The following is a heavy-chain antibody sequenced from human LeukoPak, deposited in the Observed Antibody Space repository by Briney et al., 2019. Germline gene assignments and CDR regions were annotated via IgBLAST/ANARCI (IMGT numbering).Heavy chain of an antibody. D-gene: IGHD7-27*01. CDR3: APLNWAQHPFDY. CDR2: IRAGGDST. Sequence: VGSLRLSCAASGFTSKKDAMSWVRQVPGKGLEWVSGIRAGGDSTDYAASVQGRFTISRDNSKNTVYLQMNSLRVDDTAVYYCAPLNWAQHPFDYWGQRTLVTVSS. V-gene: IGHV3-23*01. CDR1: GFTSKKDA. J-gene: IGHJ4*02.